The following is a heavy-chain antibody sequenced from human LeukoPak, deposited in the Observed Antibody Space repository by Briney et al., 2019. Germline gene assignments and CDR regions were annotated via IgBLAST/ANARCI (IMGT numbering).Heavy chain of an antibody. CDR3: ARALMGQLEGFNWFDP. CDR2: INHSGST. V-gene: IGHV4-34*01. CDR1: GGSFSGYY. D-gene: IGHD5-18*01. Sequence: SETLSLTCAVYGGSFSGYYWSWIRQPPGKGLEWVGEINHSGSTNYNPSLKSRVTISVDTSKNQFSLKLSSVTAADTAVYYCARALMGQLEGFNWFDPWGQGTLVTVSS. J-gene: IGHJ5*02.